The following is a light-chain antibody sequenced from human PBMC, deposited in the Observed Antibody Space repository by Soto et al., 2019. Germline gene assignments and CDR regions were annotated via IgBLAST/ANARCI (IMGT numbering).Light chain of an antibody. V-gene: IGKV1-39*01. J-gene: IGKJ4*01. CDR3: QQSYTTVRS. Sequence: DIQMTQSPSSLSATVGDRVTISGRASQSISNFLNWYQQTPGKAPQLMIYAASRLHSGVPPRFSGSGAGTDFTLTISSLKPEDFETYFCQQSYTTVRSFGGGTKVDI. CDR1: QSISNF. CDR2: AAS.